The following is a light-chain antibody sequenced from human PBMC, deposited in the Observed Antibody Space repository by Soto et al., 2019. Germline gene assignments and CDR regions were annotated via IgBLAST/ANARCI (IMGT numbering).Light chain of an antibody. Sequence: QSVLTQPASVSGSPGQSITISCTGTSSDVGSYNLVSWYQQPPGKAHKLMIYEGSKRPSGISNRFSGSKSGNTASLTISGLQAEDEADYYCCSYAGSSTSLYVFGTGTRSPS. CDR3: CSYAGSSTSLYV. J-gene: IGLJ1*01. CDR1: SSDVGSYNL. V-gene: IGLV2-23*01. CDR2: EGS.